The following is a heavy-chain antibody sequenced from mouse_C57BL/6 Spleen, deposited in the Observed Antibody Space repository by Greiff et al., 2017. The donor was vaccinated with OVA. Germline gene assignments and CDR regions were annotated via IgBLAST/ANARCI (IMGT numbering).Heavy chain of an antibody. Sequence: QVQLQQSGPELVKPGASVKISCKASGYAFSSSWMNWVKQRPGKGLEWIGRIYPGDGDTNYNGKFKGQATLTADKSSSTAYMQLSSLTSEDSAVYFCARGEDSSGLGAYWGQGTLVTVSA. CDR2: IYPGDGDT. D-gene: IGHD3-2*02. CDR3: ARGEDSSGLGAY. V-gene: IGHV1-82*01. CDR1: GYAFSSSW. J-gene: IGHJ3*01.